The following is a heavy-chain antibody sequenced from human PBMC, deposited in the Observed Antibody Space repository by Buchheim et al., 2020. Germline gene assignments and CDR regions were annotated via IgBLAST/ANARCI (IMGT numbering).Heavy chain of an antibody. CDR2: INHSGST. J-gene: IGHJ5*02. CDR1: GGSFSGYY. Sequence: QVQLQQWGAGLLKPSETLSLTCAVYGGSFSGYYWSWIRQPPGKGLEWIGEINHSGSTNYNPSLKSRVTISVDTSKNQFSLTLSSVTAADTAVYYCARGLGIQLWFSWFDPWGQGTL. CDR3: ARGLGIQLWFSWFDP. V-gene: IGHV4-34*01. D-gene: IGHD5-18*01.